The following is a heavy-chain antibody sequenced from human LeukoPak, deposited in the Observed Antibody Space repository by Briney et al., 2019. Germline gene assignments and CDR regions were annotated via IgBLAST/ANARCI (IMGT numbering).Heavy chain of an antibody. Sequence: GSVKVSCKASGYTFSSYYVQWVRQAPGQGLEWMGWISAYNGNTNYAQKLQGRVTMTTDTSTSTPYMELRSLRSDDTAVYYCARGRGSLDPWGQGTLVTVSS. CDR3: ARGRGSLDP. V-gene: IGHV1-18*04. D-gene: IGHD3-16*01. CDR1: GYTFSSYY. J-gene: IGHJ5*02. CDR2: ISAYNGNT.